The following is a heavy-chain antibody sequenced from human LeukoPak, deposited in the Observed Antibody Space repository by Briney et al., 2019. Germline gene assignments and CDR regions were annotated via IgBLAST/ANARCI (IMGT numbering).Heavy chain of an antibody. D-gene: IGHD3-3*01. CDR2: MNPNSGNT. J-gene: IGHJ3*02. Sequence: GASVKVSCKASGYTFTSYDINWVRQATGQGLEWMGWMNPNSGNTGYAQKFQGRVTMTRNISISTAYMELSSLRSEDTAVYYCATQVSRFDGAFDIWGQGTMVTVSS. V-gene: IGHV1-8*01. CDR1: GYTFTSYD. CDR3: ATQVSRFDGAFDI.